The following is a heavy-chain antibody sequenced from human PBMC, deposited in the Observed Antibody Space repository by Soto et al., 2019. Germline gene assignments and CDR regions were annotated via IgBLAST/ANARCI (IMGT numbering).Heavy chain of an antibody. CDR3: AKGGNGCYIDY. J-gene: IGHJ4*02. Sequence: QVQPVESGGGVVQPGRSLRLSCAASGFTFSSYGMHWVRQAPGKGLEWVAVISYDGSNKYYADSVKGRFTISRDNSKNTLYLQMNSLRAEDTAVYYCAKGGNGCYIDYWGQGTLVTVSS. D-gene: IGHD2-2*02. CDR1: GFTFSSYG. CDR2: ISYDGSNK. V-gene: IGHV3-30*18.